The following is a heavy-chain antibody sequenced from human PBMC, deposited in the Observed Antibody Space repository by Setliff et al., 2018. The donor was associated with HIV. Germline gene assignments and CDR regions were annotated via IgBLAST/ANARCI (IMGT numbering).Heavy chain of an antibody. V-gene: IGHV3-21*01. CDR3: ARQGNWEFDY. Sequence: NPGGSLRLSCAASGFTFSSYSMNWVRQAPGKGLEWVSSISSSSSYVNYADSVKGRFSISRDNSKNSLYLQMISLRAEDTALYYCARQGNWEFDYWGQGTLVTVSS. CDR1: GFTFSSYS. J-gene: IGHJ4*02. CDR2: ISSSSSYV. D-gene: IGHD7-27*01.